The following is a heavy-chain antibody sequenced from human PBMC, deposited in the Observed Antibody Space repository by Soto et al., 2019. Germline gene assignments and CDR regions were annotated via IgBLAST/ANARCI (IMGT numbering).Heavy chain of an antibody. CDR2: INPNSGGT. J-gene: IGHJ5*02. Sequence: GASVXVYFKSAVYTFTVYYMHCCLQATGQGLEWMGWINPNSGGTNYAQKFQGRVTMTRDTSISTAYMELSRLRSDDTAVYYCARAKSIEMAKIWAWFDTWGQGTLVTVYS. CDR1: VYTFTVYY. V-gene: IGHV1-2*02. D-gene: IGHD3-16*01. CDR3: ARAKSIEMAKIWAWFDT.